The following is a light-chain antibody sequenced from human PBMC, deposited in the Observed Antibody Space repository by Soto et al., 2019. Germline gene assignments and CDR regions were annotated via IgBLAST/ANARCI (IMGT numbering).Light chain of an antibody. CDR3: GTWDTSLSAGV. CDR2: DNY. Sequence: QSVLTQPPSVSAAPGQKVTIYCSGSTSNIVNRYVSWYQQLPGSAPKLLIYDNYKRPSGIPDLFSGSKSGTSATLVITGLQTGDEASYYCGTWDTSLSAGVIGGGTEVTVL. CDR1: TSNIVNRY. J-gene: IGLJ2*01. V-gene: IGLV1-51*01.